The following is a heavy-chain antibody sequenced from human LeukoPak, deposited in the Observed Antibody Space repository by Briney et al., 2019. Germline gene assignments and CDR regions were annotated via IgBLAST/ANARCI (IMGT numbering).Heavy chain of an antibody. V-gene: IGHV4-4*07. Sequence: PSETLSLTCTVSGVSISSYYWNWIRQPAGKGLEWIGRIYTSGSTNFNPSLKSRVTMSVDTSKNQFSLKLSSVTAADTAVYYCARGGVVTQPGYFQHRGQGTLVTVSS. D-gene: IGHD3-3*01. CDR2: IYTSGST. CDR1: GVSISSYY. CDR3: ARGGVVTQPGYFQH. J-gene: IGHJ1*01.